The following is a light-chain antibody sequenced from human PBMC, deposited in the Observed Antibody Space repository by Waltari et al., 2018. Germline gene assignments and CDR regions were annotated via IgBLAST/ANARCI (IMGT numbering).Light chain of an antibody. CDR1: QGISRY. CDR3: QQTYNNFRT. J-gene: IGKJ1*01. CDR2: AAS. Sequence: DLQMTQSPSSLSASVGDRVTITCRASQGISRYLNWYQQKPGKAPKLLIYAASSLESGVPSRFSGSGVGTDFTLTINCLQAEDYAAYYCQQTYNNFRTFGQGTKVDVK. V-gene: IGKV1-39*01.